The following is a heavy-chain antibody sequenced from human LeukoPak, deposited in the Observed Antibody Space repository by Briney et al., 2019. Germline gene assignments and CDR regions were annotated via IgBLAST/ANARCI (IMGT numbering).Heavy chain of an antibody. D-gene: IGHD1-26*01. CDR2: IYYSGST. J-gene: IGHJ4*02. CDR3: ARIVGASDY. CDR1: GGSISSSSYF. V-gene: IGHV4-39*01. Sequence: SGTLSLTCTVSGGSISSSSYFWGWIRQPPGKGLEWLGTIYYSGSTYCNPSLKSRLTISVDTSKNQFSLILSSVTAADTAVYYCARIVGASDYWGQGTLVTVSS.